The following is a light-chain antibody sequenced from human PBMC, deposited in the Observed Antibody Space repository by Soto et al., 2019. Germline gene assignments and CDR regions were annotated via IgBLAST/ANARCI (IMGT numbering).Light chain of an antibody. J-gene: IGLJ1*01. CDR2: SNN. V-gene: IGLV1-47*02. CDR1: SSNIGSNY. CDR3: AAWDDSLTGVSV. Sequence: QSVLTQPPSASGTPGQRVTISCSGSSSNIGSNYVYWYQQLPGTAPKLLIYSNNQRPSGVPDRFSGSKSGTSASLAISGLRSEDEADYYCAAWDDSLTGVSVFATGPKVTVL.